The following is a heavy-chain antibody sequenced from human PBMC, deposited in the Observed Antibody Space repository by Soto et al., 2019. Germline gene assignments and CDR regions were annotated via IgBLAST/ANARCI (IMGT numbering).Heavy chain of an antibody. CDR1: GGSISSSSYY. D-gene: IGHD4-17*01. CDR2: IYYSGST. CDR3: ARDPTYGDYLDY. J-gene: IGHJ4*02. Sequence: SETLSLTCTVSGGSISSSSYYWGWIRQPPGKGLEWIGSIYYSGSTYYNPSLKSRVTISVDTSKNQFSLKLSSVTAADTAVYYCARDPTYGDYLDYWGQGTLVTVSS. V-gene: IGHV4-39*02.